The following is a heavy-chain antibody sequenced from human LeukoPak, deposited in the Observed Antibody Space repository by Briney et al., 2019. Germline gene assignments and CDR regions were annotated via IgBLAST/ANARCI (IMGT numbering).Heavy chain of an antibody. CDR2: ISYDGSNK. CDR3: ARDVALPSYYYGMVV. Sequence: PGGSLRLSCAASGFTFSSYAMHWVRQAPGKGLEWVAVISYDGSNKYYADSVKGRFTISRDNSKNTLYLQMNSLRAEDTAVYYCARDVALPSYYYGMVVWGQGTTVTVSS. J-gene: IGHJ6*02. CDR1: GFTFSSYA. D-gene: IGHD5-12*01. V-gene: IGHV3-30-3*01.